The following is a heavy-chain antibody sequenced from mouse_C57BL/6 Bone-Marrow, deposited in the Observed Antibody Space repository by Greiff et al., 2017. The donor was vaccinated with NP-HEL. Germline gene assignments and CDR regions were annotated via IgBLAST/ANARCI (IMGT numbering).Heavy chain of an antibody. CDR1: GFTFSSYG. CDR3: ARSPFYYGNGYYAMDY. CDR2: ISSGGSYT. Sequence: EVHLVESGGDLVKPGGSLKLSCAASGFTFSSYGMSWVRQTPDKRLEWVATISSGGSYTYYPDSVKGRFTISRDNAKNTLYLQMSSLKSEDTAMYYCARSPFYYGNGYYAMDYWGQGTSVTVSS. D-gene: IGHD1-1*01. J-gene: IGHJ4*01. V-gene: IGHV5-6*01.